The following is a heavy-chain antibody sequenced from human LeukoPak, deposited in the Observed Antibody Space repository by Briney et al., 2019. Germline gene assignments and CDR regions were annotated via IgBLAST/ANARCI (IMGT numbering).Heavy chain of an antibody. Sequence: SSETLSLTCTVSGGSISSGGYYWSWIRQHPGKGLEWIGYIYYSGSTYYNPSLKSRVTISVDTSKNQFSLKLSSVTAADTAVYYCARATHNRFAFDIWGQGTMVTVSS. CDR1: GGSISSGGYY. CDR3: ARATHNRFAFDI. V-gene: IGHV4-31*03. J-gene: IGHJ3*02. CDR2: IYYSGST. D-gene: IGHD1-1*01.